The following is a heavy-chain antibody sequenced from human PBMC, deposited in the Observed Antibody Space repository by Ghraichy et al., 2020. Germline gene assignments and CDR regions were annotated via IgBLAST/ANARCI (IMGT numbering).Heavy chain of an antibody. Sequence: SVKVSCKASGGTFSSYTISWVRQAPGQGLEWMGRIIPILGIANYAQKFQGRVTITADKSTSTAYMELSSLRSEDTAVYYCARDCSSTSCSPRGRYYYYYYMDVWGKGTTVTVSS. V-gene: IGHV1-69*04. CDR1: GGTFSSYT. CDR2: IIPILGIA. D-gene: IGHD2-2*01. CDR3: ARDCSSTSCSPRGRYYYYYYMDV. J-gene: IGHJ6*03.